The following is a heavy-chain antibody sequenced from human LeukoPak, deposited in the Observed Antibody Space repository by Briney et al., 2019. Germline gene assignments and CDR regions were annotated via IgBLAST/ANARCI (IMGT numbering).Heavy chain of an antibody. Sequence: GGSLRLSCAASGFTFSNYGMSWVRQAPGKGLEWVSVISGSGGSTYYADSVKGRFTISRDNSKNTLYLQMNSLRPEDTAVYYCAKKISRSGSAPFDYWGQGTLVTVSS. V-gene: IGHV3-23*01. CDR3: AKKISRSGSAPFDY. D-gene: IGHD6-19*01. J-gene: IGHJ4*02. CDR2: ISGSGGST. CDR1: GFTFSNYG.